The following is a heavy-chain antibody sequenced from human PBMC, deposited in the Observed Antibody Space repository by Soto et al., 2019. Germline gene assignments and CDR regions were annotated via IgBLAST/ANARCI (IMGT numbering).Heavy chain of an antibody. Sequence: QVQLVQSGAEVKKPGSSVKVSCKASGGTFSSYAISWVRQAPGQGLEWMGGIIPIFGTANYAQKFQGRVTITADESASTAYMELRSLRSEDTAVYYCAGGWELGGPNWFDPWGQGTLVTVSS. CDR2: IIPIFGTA. D-gene: IGHD1-26*01. J-gene: IGHJ5*02. V-gene: IGHV1-69*12. CDR1: GGTFSSYA. CDR3: AGGWELGGPNWFDP.